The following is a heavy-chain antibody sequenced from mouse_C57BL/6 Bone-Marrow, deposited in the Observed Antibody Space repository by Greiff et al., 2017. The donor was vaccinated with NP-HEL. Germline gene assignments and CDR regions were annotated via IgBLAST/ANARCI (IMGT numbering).Heavy chain of an antibody. CDR3: AREGNWTMDY. D-gene: IGHD4-1*01. CDR2: ISDGGSYT. CDR1: GFTFSSYA. V-gene: IGHV5-4*01. J-gene: IGHJ4*01. Sequence: DVMLVESGGGLVKPGGSLKLSCAASGFTFSSYAMSWVRQTPEKRLEWVATISDGGSYTYYPDNVKGRFTISRDNAKNNLYLQMSHLKSEGTAMYYCAREGNWTMDYWGQGTSVTVSS.